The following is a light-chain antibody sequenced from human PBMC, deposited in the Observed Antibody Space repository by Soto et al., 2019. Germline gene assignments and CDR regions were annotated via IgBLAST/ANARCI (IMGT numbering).Light chain of an antibody. CDR1: ENTARY. CDR2: AAS. CDR3: QQSYSKPQT. Sequence: DIQMTQSPSPLSASVGDTVTITCRTIENTARYLNWYQQRPGIATELLISAASSLQSGVPSRFSGGGSGTDVTLTMSSLQPEDFATYYCQQSYSKPQTLGQGTKVEIK. V-gene: IGKV1-39*01. J-gene: IGKJ1*01.